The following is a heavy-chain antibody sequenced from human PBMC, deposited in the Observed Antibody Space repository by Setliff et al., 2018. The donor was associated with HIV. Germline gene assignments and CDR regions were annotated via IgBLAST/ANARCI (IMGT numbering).Heavy chain of an antibody. Sequence: SETLSLTCTVSGDSTTSSSSYWGWIRQPPGKGLEWIGNIYYSGSTYYNPPLKSRVTISVDTSKNQFSLKLSSVTAADTAIYYCARTRGYTYGYIDYWGQGTLVTVSS. CDR3: ARTRGYTYGYIDY. CDR2: IYYSGST. D-gene: IGHD5-18*01. V-gene: IGHV4-39*01. CDR1: GDSTTSSSSY. J-gene: IGHJ4*02.